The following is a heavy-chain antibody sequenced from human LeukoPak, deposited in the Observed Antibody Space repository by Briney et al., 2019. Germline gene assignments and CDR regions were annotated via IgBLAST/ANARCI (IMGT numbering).Heavy chain of an antibody. CDR1: GFTFSSYA. J-gene: IGHJ4*02. V-gene: IGHV3-30*04. Sequence: GRSLRLSCAASGFTFSSYAMHWVRQAPGKGLEWVAVISYDGSNKYYADSVKGRFTISRDNSKNTLYLQMNSQRAEATAVYYCARLFDYWGQGTLVTVSS. CDR2: ISYDGSNK. CDR3: ARLFDY.